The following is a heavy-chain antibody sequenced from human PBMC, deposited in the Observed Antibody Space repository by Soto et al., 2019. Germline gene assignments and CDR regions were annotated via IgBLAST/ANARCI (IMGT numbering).Heavy chain of an antibody. CDR1: GFTFSSYA. Sequence: PGGSLRLSCAASGFTFSSYAMSWVRQAPGKGLEWVSAISGSGGSTYYADSVKGRFTISRDNSKNTLYLQMNSLRAEDTAVYYCPNPQSPPSYYYGMDVWGQGTTVTVSS. V-gene: IGHV3-23*01. J-gene: IGHJ6*02. CDR3: PNPQSPPSYYYGMDV. CDR2: ISGSGGST.